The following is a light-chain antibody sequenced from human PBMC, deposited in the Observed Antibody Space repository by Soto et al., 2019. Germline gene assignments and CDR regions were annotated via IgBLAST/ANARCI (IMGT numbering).Light chain of an antibody. V-gene: IGKV3-11*01. CDR3: KQRHMWPIT. CDR1: QSVRNY. CDR2: DAY. Sequence: EIVLTQSPATMYLSPGETATLSCRARQSVRNYLAWYQQKPGQAHRLLIYDAYNRATGIQPRFSGSGSGTDFTLTIRSLEPEDSAVYYCKQRHMWPITFGQGTRLEI. J-gene: IGKJ5*01.